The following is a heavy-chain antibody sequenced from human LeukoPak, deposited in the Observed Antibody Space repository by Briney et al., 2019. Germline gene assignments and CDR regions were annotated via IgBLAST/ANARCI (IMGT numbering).Heavy chain of an antibody. J-gene: IGHJ4*02. CDR1: GFTFSDYY. CDR2: ISSSGSTI. V-gene: IGHV3-11*01. Sequence: GGSLRLSCAASGFTFSDYYMSWTRQAPGKGLEWVSYISSSGSTIYYADSVKGRFTISRDNAKNSLYLQMNSLKTEDTAVYYCTTGVRLGGLDYWGQGTLVTVSS. CDR3: TTGVRLGGLDY. D-gene: IGHD1-14*01.